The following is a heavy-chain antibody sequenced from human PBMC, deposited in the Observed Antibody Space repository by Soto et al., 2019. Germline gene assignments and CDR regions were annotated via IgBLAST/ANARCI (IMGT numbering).Heavy chain of an antibody. Sequence: QVQLQQLGAGLLKPSETLSLTCAVYGGSFSGYYWSWIRQPPGKGLEWIGEINHSGSTNYNPSRKSRVNISVDTSENPFCLKLSAVTAADTAVYYCAGAAMQKFPPVRNYYYMDVWGKGTTVTVSS. J-gene: IGHJ6*03. CDR1: GGSFSGYY. V-gene: IGHV4-34*01. CDR2: INHSGST. CDR3: AGAAMQKFPPVRNYYYMDV.